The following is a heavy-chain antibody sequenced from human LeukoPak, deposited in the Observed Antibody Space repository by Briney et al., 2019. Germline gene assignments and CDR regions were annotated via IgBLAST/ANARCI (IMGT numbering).Heavy chain of an antibody. CDR3: ARSLPNQWLVRGTFDY. J-gene: IGHJ4*02. V-gene: IGHV4-31*03. D-gene: IGHD6-19*01. Sequence: SQTLSLTCTVSGGSISSGGYYWTWIRQHPGKGLEWIGYIYYSGSTYYNSSLKSRVTISVDTSKNQFSLKLSSVTAADTAVYYCARSLPNQWLVRGTFDYWGQGTLVTVSS. CDR2: IYYSGST. CDR1: GGSISSGGYY.